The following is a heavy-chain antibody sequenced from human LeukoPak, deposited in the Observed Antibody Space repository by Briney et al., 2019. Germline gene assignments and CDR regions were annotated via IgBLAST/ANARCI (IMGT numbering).Heavy chain of an antibody. Sequence: PGGSLRLSCAASGFTFSDYYMSWIRQAPGKGLEWVSYISSSGSTIYYADSVKGRFTISRDNAKNSLYLQMNSLRAEDTAVYYCARDGGRGCSSTSCYTNAYYYYGMDVWGQGTTVTVSS. J-gene: IGHJ6*02. V-gene: IGHV3-11*01. D-gene: IGHD2-2*02. CDR3: ARDGGRGCSSTSCYTNAYYYYGMDV. CDR1: GFTFSDYY. CDR2: ISSSGSTI.